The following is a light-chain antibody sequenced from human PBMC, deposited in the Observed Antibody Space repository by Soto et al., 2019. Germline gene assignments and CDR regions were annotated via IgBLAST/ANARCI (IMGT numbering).Light chain of an antibody. CDR3: QQRSDWPPGYT. V-gene: IGKV3-11*01. CDR2: DAS. CDR1: QSVGNY. J-gene: IGKJ2*01. Sequence: DIVLTQSPATLSLSPGERATLSCRASQSVGNYLAWYQQKPGRAPRLLIYDASNRATGIPARFSGGGSGTDFALPIRSVEPDDFAVYYCQQRSDWPPGYTFGQGTKLEIK.